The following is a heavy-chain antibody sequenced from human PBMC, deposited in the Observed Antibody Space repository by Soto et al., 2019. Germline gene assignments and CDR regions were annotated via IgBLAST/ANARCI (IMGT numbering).Heavy chain of an antibody. CDR1: GFSFSTYA. Sequence: PGGSLRLSCAASGFSFSTYAMSWVRQAPGKGLEWVAGISGSGVTTDSADSVKGRFTISRDHSKSTLYLHMNGLRAEDTAVYYCARCNTNRCYRIDYWGQGTLVTVSS. J-gene: IGHJ4*02. CDR3: ARCNTNRCYRIDY. V-gene: IGHV3-23*01. D-gene: IGHD2-2*01. CDR2: ISGSGVTT.